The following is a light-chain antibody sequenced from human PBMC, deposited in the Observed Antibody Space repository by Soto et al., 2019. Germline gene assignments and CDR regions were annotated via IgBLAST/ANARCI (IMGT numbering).Light chain of an antibody. J-gene: IGKJ1*01. CDR1: QTVTANY. Sequence: VVFTQSPGTLSLSPGERVTLSCRARQTVTANYLAWYQQKPGQAPRLLIYSAVDRAPGIPDRFSGRGSGTDFTLTISRLEPEDFAVYFCQQYGSSPWTFGQGTKVDIK. CDR3: QQYGSSPWT. V-gene: IGKV3-20*01. CDR2: SAV.